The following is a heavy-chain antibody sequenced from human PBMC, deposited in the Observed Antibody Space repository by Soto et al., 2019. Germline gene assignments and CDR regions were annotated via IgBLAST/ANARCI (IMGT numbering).Heavy chain of an antibody. CDR3: ARDLGGYPNWFDP. CDR2: IYYSGST. V-gene: IGHV4-61*01. J-gene: IGHJ5*02. D-gene: IGHD3-22*01. CDR1: GASVRSGSYY. Sequence: ESLSLAGPVSGASVRSGSYYGSWIRQPPGKGLEWIGYIYYSGSTNYNPSLKSRVTISVDTSKNQFSLKLSSVTAADTAMYYCARDLGGYPNWFDPWGQGTLVTVYS.